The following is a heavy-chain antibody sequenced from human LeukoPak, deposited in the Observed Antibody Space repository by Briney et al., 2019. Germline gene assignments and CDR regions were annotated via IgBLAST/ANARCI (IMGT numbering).Heavy chain of an antibody. D-gene: IGHD2-2*01. CDR2: TYYRSKWYN. Sequence: SQTLSLTCAISGDSVSNNTTAWNWIRQSPLRGLEWLGRTYYRSKWYNEYGVSVKSRITINPDTSKNQFSLQLNSATPEDTAVYYCARGYRLDYWGQGTLVTVSS. CDR3: ARGYRLDY. V-gene: IGHV6-1*01. CDR1: GDSVSNNTTA. J-gene: IGHJ4*02.